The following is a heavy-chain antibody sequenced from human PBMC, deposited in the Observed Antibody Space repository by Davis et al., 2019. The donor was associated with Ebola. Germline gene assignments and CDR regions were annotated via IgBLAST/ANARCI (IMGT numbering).Heavy chain of an antibody. Sequence: PAGSLRLSCAASGLTFSSYAMSCVRQAPGKGLEWVSAISGSGGSTYYADSAKGRFTISRDNSKNTLYLQMNSLRAEDTAVYYCARDHDSSWQSDAFDIWGQGTMVTVSS. CDR2: ISGSGGST. CDR1: GLTFSSYA. V-gene: IGHV3-23*01. D-gene: IGHD6-13*01. J-gene: IGHJ3*02. CDR3: ARDHDSSWQSDAFDI.